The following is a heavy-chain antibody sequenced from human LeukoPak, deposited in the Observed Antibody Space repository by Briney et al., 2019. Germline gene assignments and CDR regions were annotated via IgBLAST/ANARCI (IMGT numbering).Heavy chain of an antibody. Sequence: ASVKVSCKASGYTFTSYDINWVRQATGQGLEWMGWMNPNSGNTGYAQKFQGRVTMTRNTSISTAYMELSSLRSEDTAVYYCASPIMPTATGAFDIWGQGTMVTVSS. V-gene: IGHV1-8*01. CDR2: MNPNSGNT. CDR3: ASPIMPTATGAFDI. D-gene: IGHD4-17*01. CDR1: GYTFTSYD. J-gene: IGHJ3*02.